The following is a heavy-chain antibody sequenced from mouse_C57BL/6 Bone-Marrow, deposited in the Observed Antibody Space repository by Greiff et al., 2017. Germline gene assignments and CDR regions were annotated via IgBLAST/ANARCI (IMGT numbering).Heavy chain of an antibody. CDR1: GFNIKDYY. CDR2: IDPENGDT. J-gene: IGHJ2*01. CDR3: TSYYFDY. V-gene: IGHV14-4*01. Sequence: VQLQQSGAELVRPGASVKLSCTASGFNIKDYYMHWVKQRPEQGLEWIGWIDPENGDTEYASKFQGKATITADTSSNTAYLQRSSLTSEDTAVYYCTSYYFDYWGQGTTRTVSS.